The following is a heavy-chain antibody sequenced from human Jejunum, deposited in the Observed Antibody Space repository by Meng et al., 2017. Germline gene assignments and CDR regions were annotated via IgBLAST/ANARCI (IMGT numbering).Heavy chain of an antibody. D-gene: IGHD3-22*01. J-gene: IGHJ3*02. CDR2: IRSKAGSFAT. Sequence: GESLKISCTVSGVTFSGSDIHWVRQASGKGLEWVGRIRSKAGSFATAYPASVKGRFTISRDDSENTAYLLMNSLLTEDTAVYYCTMYDRGHIWGQGTMVTVSS. CDR1: GVTFSGSD. CDR3: TMYDRGHI. V-gene: IGHV3-73*01.